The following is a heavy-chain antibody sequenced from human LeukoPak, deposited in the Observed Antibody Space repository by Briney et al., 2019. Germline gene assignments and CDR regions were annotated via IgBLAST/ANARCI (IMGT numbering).Heavy chain of an antibody. Sequence: GGSLRLSCIASGFNMSDYWMSWVRQAPGKGLEWVANIKQDGSEIYSGDSLKGRFTISRDNAKNSLYLQMNSLRGEDTAVYNCARDIDWIDCWGQGTLVTVSS. D-gene: IGHD3-9*01. CDR2: IKQDGSEI. CDR3: ARDIDWIDC. V-gene: IGHV3-7*01. CDR1: GFNMSDYW. J-gene: IGHJ4*02.